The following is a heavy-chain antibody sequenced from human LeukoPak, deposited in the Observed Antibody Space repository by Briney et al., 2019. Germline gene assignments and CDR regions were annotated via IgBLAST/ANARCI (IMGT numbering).Heavy chain of an antibody. CDR2: IYGGGST. CDR3: ARDLASSSGWEFDY. CDR1: GFTVSSNY. J-gene: IGHJ4*02. Sequence: GGSLRLSCAASGFTVSSNYMNWVRQTPGKGLGWVSLIYGGGSTYYADSVKGRFTISRDNSKNTLYLQMNSLRAEDTAVYYCARDLASSSGWEFDYWGQGTLVTVSS. V-gene: IGHV3-53*01. D-gene: IGHD6-19*01.